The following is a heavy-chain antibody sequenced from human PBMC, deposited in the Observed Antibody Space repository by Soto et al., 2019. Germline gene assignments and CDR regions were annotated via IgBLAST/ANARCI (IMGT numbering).Heavy chain of an antibody. V-gene: IGHV1-69*06. J-gene: IGHJ6*02. CDR2: IIPIFGTA. CDR3: AVGGYDFWSGSTYYYYGMDV. CDR1: GGTFSSYA. D-gene: IGHD3-3*01. Sequence: QVQLVQSGAEVKKPGSSVKVSCKASGGTFSSYAISWVRQAPGQGLEWMGGIIPIFGTANYAQKFQGRVTITEDKSTSTAYMELSSLRSEDTAVYYCAVGGYDFWSGSTYYYYGMDVWGQGTTVTVSS.